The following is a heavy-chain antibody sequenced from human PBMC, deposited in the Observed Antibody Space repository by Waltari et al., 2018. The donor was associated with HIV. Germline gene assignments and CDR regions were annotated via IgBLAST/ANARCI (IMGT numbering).Heavy chain of an antibody. Sequence: QLQLQESGPGLAKPSETLSLTCTVSGGSIRSSSYYWGWLRQSPGKGLEWICSIYYSGRTYDNPSLKSRVTMSVDTSKNQFSLKLNSVTAADTAVYYCARLLYDSGGYYYFDYWGQGTLVTVSS. CDR1: GGSIRSSSYY. CDR3: ARLLYDSGGYYYFDY. V-gene: IGHV4-39*01. J-gene: IGHJ4*02. D-gene: IGHD3-22*01. CDR2: IYYSGRT.